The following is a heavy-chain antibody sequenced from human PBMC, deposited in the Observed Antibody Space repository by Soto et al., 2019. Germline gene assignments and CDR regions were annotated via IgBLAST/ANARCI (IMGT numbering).Heavy chain of an antibody. D-gene: IGHD7-27*01. J-gene: IGHJ3*02. CDR2: ISSSSSYI. V-gene: IGHV3-21*01. CDR3: AAELGPDAFDI. Sequence: PGVSLRLSCAACGFTFSSYSMNWVRQAPGKGLEWVSSISSSSSYIYYADSVKGRFTISRDNAKNSLYLQMNSLRAEDTAVYYCAAELGPDAFDIWGQGTMVPV. CDR1: GFTFSSYS.